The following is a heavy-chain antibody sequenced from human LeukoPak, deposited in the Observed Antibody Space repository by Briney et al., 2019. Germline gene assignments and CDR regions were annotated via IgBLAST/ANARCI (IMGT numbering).Heavy chain of an antibody. J-gene: IGHJ4*02. Sequence: SETLSLTCTVSGDSISTSNSYWGWIRQPPGKGLEWIGSIYYSGSTYYNPSLKSRVTISVDTSKNQFSLKLSSVTAADTAVYYCARDRLKYYYDSSGYYDYWGQGTLVTVSS. D-gene: IGHD3-22*01. CDR2: IYYSGST. CDR3: ARDRLKYYYDSSGYYDY. V-gene: IGHV4-39*07. CDR1: GDSISTSNSY.